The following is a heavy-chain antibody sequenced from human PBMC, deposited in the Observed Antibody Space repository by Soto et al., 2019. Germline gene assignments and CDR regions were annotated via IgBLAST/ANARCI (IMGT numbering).Heavy chain of an antibody. V-gene: IGHV1-18*01. D-gene: IGHD4-17*01. Sequence: QVQLVQSGAEVQKPGASVKVSCKASGYPFTNFGISWVRPAPGHWPEWMGWISAYNGNTNYAQNFQGRVTMTTDTPTSTADLELMRRRSDDTAVYYCARGGTTIDYWGQVTLGTVSA. CDR1: GYPFTNFG. J-gene: IGHJ4*02. CDR2: ISAYNGNT. CDR3: ARGGTTIDY.